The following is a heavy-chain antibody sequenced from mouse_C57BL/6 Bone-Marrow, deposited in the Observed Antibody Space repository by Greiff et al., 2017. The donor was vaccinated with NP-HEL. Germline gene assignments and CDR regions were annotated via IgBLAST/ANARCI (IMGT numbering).Heavy chain of an antibody. D-gene: IGHD1-1*01. Sequence: QVTLKVSGPGILQPSQTLSLTCSFSGFSLSTFGMGVGWIRQPSGKGLEWLAHIWWDDDKYYNPALKSRLTISKDTSKNQVFLKIANVDTADTATYYCARIPLDYYGSSYGFAYWGQGTLVTVSA. V-gene: IGHV8-8*01. CDR1: GFSLSTFGMG. J-gene: IGHJ3*01. CDR2: IWWDDDK. CDR3: ARIPLDYYGSSYGFAY.